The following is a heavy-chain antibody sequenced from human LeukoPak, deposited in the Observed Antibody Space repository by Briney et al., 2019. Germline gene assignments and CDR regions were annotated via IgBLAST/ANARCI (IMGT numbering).Heavy chain of an antibody. V-gene: IGHV1-58*02. Sequence: ASVKVSCKASGFTFTSSAMQWVRRARGQRLEWIGWIVVGSGNTNYAQKFQERVTITRDMSTSTACMELSSLRSEDTAVYYCAAGEDSGSYNYWGQGTLVTVSS. CDR3: AAGEDSGSYNY. CDR2: IVVGSGNT. J-gene: IGHJ4*02. CDR1: GFTFTSSA. D-gene: IGHD1-26*01.